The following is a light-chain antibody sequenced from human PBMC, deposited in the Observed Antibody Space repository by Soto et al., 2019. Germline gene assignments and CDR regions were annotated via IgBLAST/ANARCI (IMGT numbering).Light chain of an antibody. CDR3: QQYQSLT. CDR1: QSVSRSY. CDR2: GAS. V-gene: IGKV3-20*01. Sequence: IGFTQSPGTLSLSPGERATLSCRASQSVSRSYLAWYQQRPGQAPRLLIYGASSRATGIPDRFSGSGSGTDLTLTITRLEPEDFAVYYCQQYQSLTFGGGTKVAIK. J-gene: IGKJ4*01.